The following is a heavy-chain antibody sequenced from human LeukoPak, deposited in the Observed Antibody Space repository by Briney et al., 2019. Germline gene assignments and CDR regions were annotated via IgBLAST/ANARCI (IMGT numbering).Heavy chain of an antibody. CDR3: VRAGLGFDY. V-gene: IGHV3-74*01. CDR2: ISSDGSST. CDR1: GFTFSSYW. J-gene: IGHJ4*02. D-gene: IGHD3/OR15-3a*01. Sequence: QPGGSLRLSCAASGFTFSSYWMHWVRQAPGKGLVWVSRISSDGSSTRYADSVKGRFTISRDNAKNTLYLQMNSLRAEDTAVYYCVRAGLGFDYWGQGTLVTVSS.